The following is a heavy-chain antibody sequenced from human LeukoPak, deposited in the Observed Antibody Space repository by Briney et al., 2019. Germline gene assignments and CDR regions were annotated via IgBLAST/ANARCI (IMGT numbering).Heavy chain of an antibody. CDR2: ISNNSTAI. V-gene: IGHV3-48*01. J-gene: IGHJ5*02. D-gene: IGHD6-13*01. CDR1: GFTFSSYN. Sequence: GGSLRLSCAASGFTFSSYNMNWVRQPPGRGLEWVSYISNNSTAIYYADSVKGRFTISRDNSKNTLYLQMNSLRAEDTAVYYCAKDGDSSSWYGVSNWFGPWGQGTLVTVSS. CDR3: AKDGDSSSWYGVSNWFGP.